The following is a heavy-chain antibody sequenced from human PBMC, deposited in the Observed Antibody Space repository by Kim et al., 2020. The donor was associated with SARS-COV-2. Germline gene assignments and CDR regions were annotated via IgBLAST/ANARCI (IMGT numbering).Heavy chain of an antibody. CDR3: ARDWDCSTGSCQDCFDP. CDR2: ISTYNGHT. CDR1: GYTFTNYG. D-gene: IGHD2-15*01. Sequence: ASVKVSCKASGYTFTNYGISWVRQAPGQGLEWMGWISTYNGHTNYAQKFQDRVTMTTDTSTSTAYMELRSLGSDDTALYYCARDWDCSTGSCQDCFDPWGQGTLVTVSS. J-gene: IGHJ5*02. V-gene: IGHV1-18*01.